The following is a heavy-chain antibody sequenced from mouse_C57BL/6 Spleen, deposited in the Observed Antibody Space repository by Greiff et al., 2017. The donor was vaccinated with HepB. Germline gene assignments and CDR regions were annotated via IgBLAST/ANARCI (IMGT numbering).Heavy chain of an antibody. CDR2: IYPRSGNT. J-gene: IGHJ2*01. D-gene: IGHD1-1*01. V-gene: IGHV1-81*01. CDR1: GYTFTSYG. CDR3: ANYYGSSSYYFDY. Sequence: QVHVKQSGAELARPGASVKLSCKASGYTFTSYGISWVKQRTGQGLEWIGEIYPRSGNTYYNEKFKGKATLTADKSSSTAYMELRSLTSEDSAVYFCANYYGSSSYYFDYGGQGTTLTVSS.